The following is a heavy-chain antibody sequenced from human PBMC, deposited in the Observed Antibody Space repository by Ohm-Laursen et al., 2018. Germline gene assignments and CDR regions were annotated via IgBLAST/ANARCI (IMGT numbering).Heavy chain of an antibody. Sequence: SLRLSCSASGFMFSSYGMYWVRQAPGKGLEWVALIWFDGSNENYADSVKGRFTISRDNSKNTLYLQMNSLRAEDTAVYYCAKGGYSSSWPNFDYWGQGTLVTVSS. CDR3: AKGGYSSSWPNFDY. J-gene: IGHJ4*02. CDR2: IWFDGSNE. V-gene: IGHV3-33*07. D-gene: IGHD6-13*01. CDR1: GFMFSSYG.